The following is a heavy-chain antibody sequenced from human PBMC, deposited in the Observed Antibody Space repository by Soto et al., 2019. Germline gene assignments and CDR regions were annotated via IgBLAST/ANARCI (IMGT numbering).Heavy chain of an antibody. J-gene: IGHJ4*02. D-gene: IGHD2-21*01. CDR2: IYYSGST. CDR1: GGSISSYY. Sequence: PSETLSLTCTVSGGSISSYYWSWIRQPPGKGLEWIGYIYYSGSTNYNPSLKSRVTISIDTSKNQFSLKLSSVTAADTAVYYCARGGDHTEEYFDYWGQGTLVTVSS. V-gene: IGHV4-59*01. CDR3: ARGGDHTEEYFDY.